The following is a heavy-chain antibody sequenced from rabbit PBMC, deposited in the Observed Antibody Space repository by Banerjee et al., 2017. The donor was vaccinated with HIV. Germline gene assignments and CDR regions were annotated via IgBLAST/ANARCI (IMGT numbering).Heavy chain of an antibody. CDR1: GFSFSNKYV. D-gene: IGHD7-1*01. CDR2: IYAGIVDST. J-gene: IGHJ4*01. V-gene: IGHV1S45*01. CDR3: ARGYIGYGGGAFNL. Sequence: QEQLVESGGGLVQPEGSLTLTCTASGFSFSNKYVMCWVRQAPGKGLEWIACIYAGIVDSTYYASWAKGRFTISKTSSTTVTLQMTSLTAADTATYFCARGYIGYGGGAFNLWGQGTLVTVS.